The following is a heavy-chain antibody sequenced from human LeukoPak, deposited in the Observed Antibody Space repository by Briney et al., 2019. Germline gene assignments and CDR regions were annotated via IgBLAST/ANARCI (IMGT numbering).Heavy chain of an antibody. CDR3: AKQTASMIVPYYFDY. CDR2: IYHSGST. Sequence: SETLSLTCAVSGGSISSGGYSWSWIRQPPGKGLEWIGYIYHSGSTYYNPSLKSRVTISVDRSKNQFSLKLSSVTAADTAVYYCAKQTASMIVPYYFDYWGQGTLVTVSS. J-gene: IGHJ4*02. V-gene: IGHV4-30-2*02. D-gene: IGHD3-22*01. CDR1: GGSISSGGYS.